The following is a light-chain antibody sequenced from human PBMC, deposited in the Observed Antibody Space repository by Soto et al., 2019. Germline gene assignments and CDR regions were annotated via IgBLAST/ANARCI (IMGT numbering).Light chain of an antibody. V-gene: IGKV1-8*01. CDR2: AAS. CDR3: QQYYSYPPYA. J-gene: IGKJ2*01. Sequence: AIRITKSPSSLSASTRDRVTITCRASQGISSYLAWYQQKPGKAPKLLIYAASTLQSGVPSRFSGSGSGTDFTLTISCLQSEDFAIYYCQQYYSYPPYAFGQ. CDR1: QGISSY.